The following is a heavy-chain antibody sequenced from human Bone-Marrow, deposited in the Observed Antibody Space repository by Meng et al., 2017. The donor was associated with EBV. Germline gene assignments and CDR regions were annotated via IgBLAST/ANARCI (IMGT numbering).Heavy chain of an antibody. D-gene: IGHD5-12*01. CDR2: ISRSGDST. J-gene: IGHJ4*02. CDR1: GFTFNNYA. CDR3: APGAYGY. V-gene: IGHV3-23*01. Sequence: EGQVLESGGGLVQPGGSLRLSCAASGFTFNNYAMSWVRQAPGKGLEWVSAISRSGDSTYYADSVKGRFTISRDNSKNTLYLQMNSLRAEDTAVYYCAPGAYGYWGQGTLVTVSS.